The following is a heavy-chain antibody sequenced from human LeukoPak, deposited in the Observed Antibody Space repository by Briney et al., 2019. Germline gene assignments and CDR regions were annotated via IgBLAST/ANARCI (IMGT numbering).Heavy chain of an antibody. J-gene: IGHJ6*03. CDR3: ARVSKGQGYYYYYMDV. D-gene: IGHD4-11*01. V-gene: IGHV3-23*01. CDR1: GFTFSSYA. Sequence: GGSLRLSCAASGFTFSSYAMSWVRQAPGKGLEWVSAISGSGGSTYYADSVKGRFTISRDNSKNTLYLQMNSLRAEDTAVYYCARVSKGQGYYYYYMDVWGKGTTVTVSS. CDR2: ISGSGGST.